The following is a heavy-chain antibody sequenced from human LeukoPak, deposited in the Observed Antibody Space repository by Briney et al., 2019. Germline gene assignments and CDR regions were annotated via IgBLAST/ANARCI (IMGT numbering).Heavy chain of an antibody. CDR1: GFTFSNYV. Sequence: GGSLGLSCAASGFTFSNYVMHWVRQAPGRGLEYVSVISSNGLSTYYADSVKGRFTISRDNSKNTLYLQMGSLRAEDMAVYYCARGGAAAWQACDFWGQGTLVTVSS. V-gene: IGHV3-64*02. CDR2: ISSNGLST. CDR3: ARGGAAAWQACDF. J-gene: IGHJ4*02. D-gene: IGHD6-13*01.